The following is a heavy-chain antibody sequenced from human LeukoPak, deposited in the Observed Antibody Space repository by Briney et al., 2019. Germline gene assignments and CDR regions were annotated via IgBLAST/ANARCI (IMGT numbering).Heavy chain of an antibody. Sequence: GASVKVSCKASGYTFSGYYVHWVRQAPGQGLEWMGGIIPIFGTANYAQKFQGRVTITADESTSTAYMELSSLRSEDTAVYYCASSDYGGNSGFDYWGQGTLVTVSS. V-gene: IGHV1-69*13. D-gene: IGHD4-23*01. J-gene: IGHJ4*02. CDR1: GYTFSGYY. CDR3: ASSDYGGNSGFDY. CDR2: IIPIFGTA.